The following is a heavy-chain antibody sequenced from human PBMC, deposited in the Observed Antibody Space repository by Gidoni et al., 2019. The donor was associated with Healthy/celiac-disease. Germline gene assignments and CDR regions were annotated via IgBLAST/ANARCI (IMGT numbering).Heavy chain of an antibody. CDR1: GFTFSNAW. J-gene: IGHJ3*02. CDR2: IKSKTDGGTT. D-gene: IGHD3-22*01. Sequence: EVQLVESGGGLVKPGGSLRLSCAASGFTFSNAWMSWVRQAPGKGLEWVGRIKSKTDGGTTDYAAPVKGRFTISRDDSKNTLYLQMNSLKTEDTAVYYCTTGYYYDSSSTGDAFDIWGQGTMVTVSS. V-gene: IGHV3-15*01. CDR3: TTGYYYDSSSTGDAFDI.